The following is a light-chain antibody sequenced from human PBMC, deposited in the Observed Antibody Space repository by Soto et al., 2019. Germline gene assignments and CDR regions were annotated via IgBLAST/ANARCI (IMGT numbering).Light chain of an antibody. CDR1: QSINSW. CDR3: QQYNSYPWT. CDR2: DAS. Sequence: IKMTQSPSTLSASVGARVTLPCRASQSINSWLAWYQQKPGKAPKLLIYDASTLESGVPSRFSGSGSGTEFTLTISSLQPDDFATYYCQQYNSYPWTFGQGTKVDI. J-gene: IGKJ1*01. V-gene: IGKV1-5*01.